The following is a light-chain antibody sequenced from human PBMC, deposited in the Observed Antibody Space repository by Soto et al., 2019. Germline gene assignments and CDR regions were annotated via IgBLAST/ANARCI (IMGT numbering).Light chain of an antibody. CDR1: QSVSSSY. Sequence: EIVLTQSPGTLSLSPGERATLSCRASQSVSSSYLAWYQQKPGQAPRLLIYGASSRATGIPDRFSGSGSGTDITLTISRLEPEDFAVYYGQQYGSSPPTTFGGGTNEEIK. CDR3: QQYGSSPPTT. CDR2: GAS. J-gene: IGKJ4*01. V-gene: IGKV3-20*01.